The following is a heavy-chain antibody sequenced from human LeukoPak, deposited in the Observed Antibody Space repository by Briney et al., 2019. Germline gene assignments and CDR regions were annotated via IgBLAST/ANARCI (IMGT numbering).Heavy chain of an antibody. J-gene: IGHJ3*02. CDR3: ARDRGYCSGGSCLESHAFDI. CDR1: GGTFSSYA. V-gene: IGHV1-69*13. CDR2: IIPIFGTA. D-gene: IGHD2-15*01. Sequence: SVKVSCKASGGTFSSYAISWVRQAPGQGLEWMGGIIPIFGTANYAQKFQGRVTITADESTSTAYMELSSLRSEDTAVYYCARDRGYCSGGSCLESHAFDIWGQGTMVTVTS.